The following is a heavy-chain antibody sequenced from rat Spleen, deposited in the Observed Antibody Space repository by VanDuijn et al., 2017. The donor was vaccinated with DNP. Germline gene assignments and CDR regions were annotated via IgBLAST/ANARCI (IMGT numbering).Heavy chain of an antibody. Sequence: QVQLKESGPGLVQPSQTLSLTCTVSGFSLTSYGVSWVRQPPGKGLEWIAAISSGGSTYYNSALKSRLSISRDTSKSQVFVKMNSPQAEDTAIDFCTRDRYGSPFDYWGQVVMVTVSS. D-gene: IGHD1-3*01. V-gene: IGHV2S12*01. CDR3: TRDRYGSPFDY. CDR2: ISSGGST. CDR1: GFSLTSYG. J-gene: IGHJ2*01.